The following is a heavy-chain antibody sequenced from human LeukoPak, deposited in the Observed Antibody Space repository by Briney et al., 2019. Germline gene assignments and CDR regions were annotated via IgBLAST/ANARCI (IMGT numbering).Heavy chain of an antibody. V-gene: IGHV4-34*01. CDR1: GGSFSGYY. D-gene: IGHD3-10*01. CDR3: ARGPIVWFGELIDY. J-gene: IGHJ4*02. Sequence: PSETLSLTCAVYGGSFSGYYWSWIRRPPGKGLEWIGEINHSGSTNYNPSLKSRVTISVDTSKNQFSLKLSSVTAADTAVYYCARGPIVWFGELIDYWGQGTLVTVSS. CDR2: INHSGST.